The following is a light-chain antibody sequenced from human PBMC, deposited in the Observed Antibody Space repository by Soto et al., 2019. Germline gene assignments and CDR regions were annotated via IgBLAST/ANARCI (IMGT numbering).Light chain of an antibody. V-gene: IGKV3-20*01. CDR1: QSVSSGF. J-gene: IGKJ1*01. CDR2: GAS. CDR3: HQYDRSPRT. Sequence: EIVLTQSPGTLSLSPGERATLSCSASQSVSSGFLAWYQQKPGQAPRLLIYGASSRATGIPDRFSGSGSGRDFTLTISRLESEDFAVYYCHQYDRSPRTFGQGTKVEIK.